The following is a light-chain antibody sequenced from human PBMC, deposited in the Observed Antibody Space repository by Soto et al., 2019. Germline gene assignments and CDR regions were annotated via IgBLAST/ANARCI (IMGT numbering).Light chain of an antibody. CDR1: QSVSSNY. J-gene: IGKJ1*01. Sequence: EIVLTQSPDTLSLSPVERATLSCMASQSVSSNYLAWYQEKPGQAPRPLIYGASSRAPGIPDRFSGGGSGTDFTLTISRLEPEDFAVYYCQQYGSSPWTFGQGTKVDI. CDR2: GAS. V-gene: IGKV3-20*01. CDR3: QQYGSSPWT.